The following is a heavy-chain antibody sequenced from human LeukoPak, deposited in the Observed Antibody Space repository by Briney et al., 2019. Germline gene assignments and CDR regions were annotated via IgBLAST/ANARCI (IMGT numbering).Heavy chain of an antibody. CDR1: GFTFSSYG. CDR3: AKDSSPLYDYVWGSHNWFDP. D-gene: IGHD3-16*01. V-gene: IGHV3-30*18. Sequence: GRSLRLSCAASGFTFSSYGMHWVRRAPGKGLEWVAVISYDGSNKYYADSVKGRFTISRDNSKNTLYLQMNSLRAEDTAVYYCAKDSSPLYDYVWGSHNWFDPWGQGTLVTVSS. J-gene: IGHJ5*02. CDR2: ISYDGSNK.